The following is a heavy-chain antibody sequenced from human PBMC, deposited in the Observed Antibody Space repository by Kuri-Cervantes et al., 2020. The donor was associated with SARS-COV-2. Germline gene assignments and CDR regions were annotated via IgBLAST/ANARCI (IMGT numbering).Heavy chain of an antibody. J-gene: IGHJ3*02. CDR2: IYYSGST. D-gene: IGHD2-2*01. V-gene: IGHV4-39*07. Sequence: GSLRLSCTVSGGSISSSSYYWGWIRQPPGKGLEWIGSIYYSGSTYYNPSLKSRVTISVDTSKNQFSLKLSSVTAADTAVYYCARGPRYCSSTSCYPLDAFDIWGQGTMVTVSS. CDR3: ARGPRYCSSTSCYPLDAFDI. CDR1: GGSISSSSYY.